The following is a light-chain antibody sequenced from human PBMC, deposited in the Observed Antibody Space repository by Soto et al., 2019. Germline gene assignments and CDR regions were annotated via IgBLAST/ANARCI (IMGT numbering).Light chain of an antibody. CDR2: AAS. V-gene: IGKV3-15*01. Sequence: EIVMTQSPATLSVSPGERVTLSCRASQSISSNLAWYQQKPGQAPRLLIYAASTRAPGVRARFSGSRSGTLFSLTISSLQYEDFAVYYCQEYNIWPPYTFGQGTKLEIK. CDR1: QSISSN. J-gene: IGKJ2*01. CDR3: QEYNIWPPYT.